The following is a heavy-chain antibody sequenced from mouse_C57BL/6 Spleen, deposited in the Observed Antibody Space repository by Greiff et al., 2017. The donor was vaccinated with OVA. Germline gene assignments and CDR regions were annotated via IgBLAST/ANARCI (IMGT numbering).Heavy chain of an antibody. CDR2: IYPGDGDT. CDR1: GYAFSSSW. CDR3: ARSGRYSNPFDY. Sequence: VQLQQSGPELVKPGASVKISCKASGYAFSSSWMNWVKQRPGKGLEWIGRIYPGDGDTNYNGKFKGKATLTADKSSSTAYMQLSSLTSEDSAVYFCARSGRYSNPFDYGGQGTTLTVSS. J-gene: IGHJ2*01. V-gene: IGHV1-82*01. D-gene: IGHD2-5*01.